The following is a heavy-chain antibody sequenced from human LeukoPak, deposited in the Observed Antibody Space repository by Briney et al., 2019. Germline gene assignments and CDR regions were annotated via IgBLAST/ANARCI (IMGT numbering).Heavy chain of an antibody. CDR1: GGSISSDGNY. V-gene: IGHV4-31*03. CDR3: ARLVGYDYGPNNWFDP. J-gene: IGHJ5*02. Sequence: SQTLSLTSSVSGGSISSDGNYWSWIRQHPGKGLEGIVSIYYSGSTYYNPSLKSRVTISVDTSKNQFSLKLSSVTAADTAVYYCARLVGYDYGPNNWFDPWGQGTLVTVSS. CDR2: IYYSGST. D-gene: IGHD5-12*01.